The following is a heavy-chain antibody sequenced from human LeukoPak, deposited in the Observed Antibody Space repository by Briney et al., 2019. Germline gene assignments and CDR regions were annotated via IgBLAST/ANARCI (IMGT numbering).Heavy chain of an antibody. CDR1: GFTFSSYE. J-gene: IGHJ4*01. V-gene: IGHV3-48*03. CDR3: ARTRDGPFEY. CDR2: ISNSGSSI. Sequence: KAGGSLRLSCAASGFTFSSYEMHWVRQGPGKGLEWLSHISNSGSSIQYADSVKGRFTISRDNAKNSLYLQMNSLRAEDTAVYYCARTRDGPFEYWGQGTLVTVSS. D-gene: IGHD5-24*01.